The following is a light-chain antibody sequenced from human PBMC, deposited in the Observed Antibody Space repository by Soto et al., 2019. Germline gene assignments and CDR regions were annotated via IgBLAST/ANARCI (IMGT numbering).Light chain of an antibody. CDR1: QSVSSY. CDR3: QQGSN. Sequence: EIVLTQSPATLSLSPGERATLSCRASQSVSSYLAWYQQKPGQAPRLLIYDASNRATGIPARFSGSGSGTDFTLTISSLEPEDFAVYYCQQGSNFGPGTKVDIK. J-gene: IGKJ3*01. V-gene: IGKV3-11*01. CDR2: DAS.